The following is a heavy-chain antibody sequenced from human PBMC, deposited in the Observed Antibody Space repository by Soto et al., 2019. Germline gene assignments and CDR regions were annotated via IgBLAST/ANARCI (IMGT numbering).Heavy chain of an antibody. V-gene: IGHV4-31*03. J-gene: IGHJ4*02. Sequence: QVQLQESGPGLVKPSQTLSLTCTVSGGSISSGGYYWSWIRQHPGKGLEWVGYIYYSGSTYYNPSFKSRVTISVDTSKNQFSLKLSSVTAADTAVYYCARAPLWDYGDYEVDYWGQGTLVTVSS. CDR2: IYYSGST. CDR1: GGSISSGGYY. D-gene: IGHD4-17*01. CDR3: ARAPLWDYGDYEVDY.